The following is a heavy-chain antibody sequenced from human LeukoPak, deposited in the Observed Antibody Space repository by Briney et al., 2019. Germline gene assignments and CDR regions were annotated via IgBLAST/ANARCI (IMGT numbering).Heavy chain of an antibody. D-gene: IGHD3-10*01. J-gene: IGHJ4*02. CDR2: IKENGRET. Sequence: PGGSLRLSCAASGFTFSLHWMHWVRQVPGEGLVWVSRIKENGRETQYADFVKGRFTISRDNAKNTLYLQLNSLRGDDTAVYYCARDLFAGSGSLDYWGQGTLVTVSS. V-gene: IGHV3-74*01. CDR1: GFTFSLHW. CDR3: ARDLFAGSGSLDY.